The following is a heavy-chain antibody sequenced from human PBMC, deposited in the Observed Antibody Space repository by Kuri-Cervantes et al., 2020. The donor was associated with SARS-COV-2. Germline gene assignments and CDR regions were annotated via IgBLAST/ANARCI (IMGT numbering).Heavy chain of an antibody. J-gene: IGHJ6*02. D-gene: IGHD2-15*01. CDR1: GFTFSSYG. CDR2: IGTAGDT. V-gene: IGHV3-13*01. Sequence: LSLTCAASGFTFSSYGMHWVRQAPGKGLEWVSGIGTAGDTYYPGSVKGRFTISRENAKNSLYLQMNSLRAGDTAVYYCARSYPASTYYYYYYGMDVWGQGTTVTVSS. CDR3: ARSYPASTYYYYYYGMDV.